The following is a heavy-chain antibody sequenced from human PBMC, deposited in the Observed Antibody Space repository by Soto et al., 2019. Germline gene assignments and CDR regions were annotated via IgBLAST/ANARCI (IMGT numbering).Heavy chain of an antibody. CDR3: ARDTFGHEDGFDM. V-gene: IGHV1-18*01. CDR2: ISGYSGNT. J-gene: IGHJ3*02. Sequence: QGQLVQSGGEVKKPGASVKVSCKTSGYIFSSFNINWVRQAPGQGLEWMGWISGYSGNTNYAPTFQGRFTMTTDTSTNTGYMELRSLTSDDTAMYYCARDTFGHEDGFDMWGQGTMVTVSS. D-gene: IGHD3-16*01. CDR1: GYIFSSFN.